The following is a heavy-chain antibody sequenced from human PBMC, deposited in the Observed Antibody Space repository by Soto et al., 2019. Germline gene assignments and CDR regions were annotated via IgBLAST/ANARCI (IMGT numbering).Heavy chain of an antibody. CDR3: AGQTFTIAAASYGRSNWFDP. CDR1: GGSITSSSHF. CDR2: IYFTGNT. D-gene: IGHD6-25*01. J-gene: IGHJ5*02. Sequence: SETLSLTCAASGGSITSSSHFWGWVRQPPGKGLEWIGTIYFTGNTYYTPSLKSRLTMSIDTPKNEFSLRLNSVTAADTAVYYCAGQTFTIAAASYGRSNWFDPWGPGTLVTVSS. V-gene: IGHV4-39*01.